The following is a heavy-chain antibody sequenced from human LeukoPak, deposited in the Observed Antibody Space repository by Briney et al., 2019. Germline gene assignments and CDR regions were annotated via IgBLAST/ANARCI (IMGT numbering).Heavy chain of an antibody. CDR1: GFTFSSYG. CDR2: ISYDGSNK. D-gene: IGHD3-22*01. CDR3: AKAEMYYYDSSGYYFDY. Sequence: GGSLRLSCAASGFTFSSYGMHWVRQAPGKGLEWVAVISYDGSNKYYADSVKGRFTISRDNSKNTLYLQMNSLRAEDTAVYYCAKAEMYYYDSSGYYFDYWGQGTLVTVSS. V-gene: IGHV3-30*18. J-gene: IGHJ4*02.